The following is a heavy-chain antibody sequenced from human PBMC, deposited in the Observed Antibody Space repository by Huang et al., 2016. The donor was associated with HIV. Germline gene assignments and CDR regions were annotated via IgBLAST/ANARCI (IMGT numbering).Heavy chain of an antibody. J-gene: IGHJ4*02. CDR2: IHYDGSNR. CDR1: GFTFSSYG. D-gene: IGHD3-22*01. Sequence: QVQLVESGGGVVQPGGSLRLSCAASGFTFSSYGMHWVRQAPGKGLEWVAFIHYDGSNRYYADSVKVRFAISRDNSKNTLYLQMNSLRAEDTAVYFCAKFGSSGYLPRYSFDYWGQGTLVTVSS. CDR3: AKFGSSGYLPRYSFDY. V-gene: IGHV3-30*02.